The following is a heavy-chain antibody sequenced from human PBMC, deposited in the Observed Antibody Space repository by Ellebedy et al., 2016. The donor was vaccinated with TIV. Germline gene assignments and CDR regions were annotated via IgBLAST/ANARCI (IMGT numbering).Heavy chain of an antibody. D-gene: IGHD5-18*01. CDR3: AKDRTPGDGYWVFDN. CDR1: GFTFSSYA. V-gene: IGHV3-23*01. Sequence: PGGSLRLSCAASGFTFSSYAMSWVRQAPGKGLEWVSTISHTGSRTYYADSVEGRFIISRDNSKKTLYLQMNSLRAEDTAVYFCAKDRTPGDGYWVFDNWGQGTLVTVSS. J-gene: IGHJ4*02. CDR2: ISHTGSRT.